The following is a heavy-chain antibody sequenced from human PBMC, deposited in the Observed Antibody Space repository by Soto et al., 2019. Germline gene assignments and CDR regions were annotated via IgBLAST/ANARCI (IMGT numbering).Heavy chain of an antibody. CDR3: ARDLGPAANYFDY. D-gene: IGHD2-2*01. Sequence: EVQLVESGGGLVQPGGSLRLSCAASGFTVSSNYMSWVRQAPGKGLEWVSVIYSGGSTYYADSVKGRFTISRDNSKNTLYLQMNSLRAEDTAVYYCARDLGPAANYFDYWGQGTLVTVAS. J-gene: IGHJ4*02. V-gene: IGHV3-66*01. CDR1: GFTVSSNY. CDR2: IYSGGST.